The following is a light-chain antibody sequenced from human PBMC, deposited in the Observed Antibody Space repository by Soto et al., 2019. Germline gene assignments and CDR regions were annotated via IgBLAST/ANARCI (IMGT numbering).Light chain of an antibody. Sequence: IQLPQSPSSLSASVGDRVTITCRASQGISSYLGWYQQKPGKAPNLLIYDASTLHSGVPSRFSGGGSGTDFTLTISSLQPEDFAVYYCQQRSVWPITFGQGTRLEIK. V-gene: IGKV1-9*01. CDR2: DAS. J-gene: IGKJ5*01. CDR3: QQRSVWPIT. CDR1: QGISSY.